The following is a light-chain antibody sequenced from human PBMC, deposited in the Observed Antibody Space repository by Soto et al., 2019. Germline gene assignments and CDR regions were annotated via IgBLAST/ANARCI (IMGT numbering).Light chain of an antibody. V-gene: IGKV1-33*01. CDR1: QDISKY. J-gene: IGKJ4*01. CDR3: QQYDDPPVT. CDR2: DAS. Sequence: DIQMTQSPSSLSASVGDRVTITCQASQDISKYLNWYQQRPGKAPNLLIYDASSLEAGVPSRFTGSGSGTDFTFTISSLQPEDIATYYCQQYDDPPVTFGGGTKVEIK.